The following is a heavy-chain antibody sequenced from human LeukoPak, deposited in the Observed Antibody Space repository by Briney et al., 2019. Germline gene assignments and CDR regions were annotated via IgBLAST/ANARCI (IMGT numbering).Heavy chain of an antibody. D-gene: IGHD2-21*01. CDR2: IKQDGSET. Sequence: GGSLRPSCSASGYTFSNYWMSWVRQAPGKGLEYVANIKQDGSETYYVDSVKGRFTISRDNAKNSLYLQMNSLRVEDTAVYYCARDQGILFFDSWGQGTLVTVSS. CDR1: GYTFSNYW. J-gene: IGHJ4*02. V-gene: IGHV3-7*01. CDR3: ARDQGILFFDS.